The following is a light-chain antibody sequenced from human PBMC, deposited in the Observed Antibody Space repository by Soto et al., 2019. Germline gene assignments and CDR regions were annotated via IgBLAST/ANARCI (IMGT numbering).Light chain of an antibody. J-gene: IGLJ1*01. V-gene: IGLV1-51*01. CDR1: SSNIVNNY. CDR3: GTWDSSLSAFYV. Sequence: QSVLTQPPSVSAAPGQKVTISCSGCSSNIVNNYVSWYQQLPGTAPKLLIYDNNKRPSGIPDRFSGSKSGTSATLGITGLQTGDEADYYCGTWDSSLSAFYVFGTGTKVTVL. CDR2: DNN.